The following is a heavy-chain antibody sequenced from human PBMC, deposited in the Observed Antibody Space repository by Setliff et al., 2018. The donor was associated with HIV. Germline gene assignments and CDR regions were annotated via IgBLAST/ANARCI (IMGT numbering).Heavy chain of an antibody. CDR2: TYYSGST. D-gene: IGHD6-25*01. CDR3: ARYSPRGYTLTGPY. V-gene: IGHV4-59*01. CDR1: GGSISSYY. J-gene: IGHJ4*02. Sequence: PSETLSLTCTVSGGSISSYYWSWIRQPPGKGLEWIGYTYYSGSTNYNPSLKSRVTISVDTSKNQFSLKLSFVTAADTAVYYCARYSPRGYTLTGPYWGQGTLVTVSS.